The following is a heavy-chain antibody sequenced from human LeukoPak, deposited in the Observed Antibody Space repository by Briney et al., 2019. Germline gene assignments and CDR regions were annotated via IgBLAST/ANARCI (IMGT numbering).Heavy chain of an antibody. CDR3: ARSTSVTTGTDWFDR. Sequence: GASVTVSCKASGYTFTSYYMHWLRQAPGQGLEWMGIINPSGGSTSYAQKFQGRVTMTRDTSTSTVYMELSSLRSEDTAVYYCARSTSVTTGTDWFDRWGQGTLVTVSS. CDR1: GYTFTSYY. CDR2: INPSGGST. J-gene: IGHJ5*02. V-gene: IGHV1-46*03. D-gene: IGHD4-17*01.